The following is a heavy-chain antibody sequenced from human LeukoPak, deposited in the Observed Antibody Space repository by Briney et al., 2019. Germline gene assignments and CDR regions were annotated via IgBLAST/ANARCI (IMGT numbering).Heavy chain of an antibody. CDR2: INHRGST. CDR3: ARAGHNNSWFQYYYYYMDV. D-gene: IGHD6-13*01. Sequence: SGGSLRLSCAASGFTFSSYSMNWLRQPPGKGLEWIGEINHRGSTNYNPSLKSRVTISVDTSKNQFSLRLSSVTAADTAVYYCARAGHNNSWFQYYYYYMDVWGKGTTVTVSS. CDR1: GFTFSSYS. J-gene: IGHJ6*03. V-gene: IGHV4-34*01.